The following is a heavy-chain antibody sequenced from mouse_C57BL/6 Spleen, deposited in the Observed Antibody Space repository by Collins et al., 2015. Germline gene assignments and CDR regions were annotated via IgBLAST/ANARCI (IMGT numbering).Heavy chain of an antibody. CDR2: ISSGGGST. V-gene: IGHV5-12-1*01. Sequence: EVQLVESGGGLVKPGGSLKLSCAASGFAFSSYDMSWVRQTPEKRLEWVAYISSGGGSTYYPDTVKGRFTISRDNAKNTLYLQMSSLKSEDTAMYYCARHYYGSSYYAMDYWGQGTSVTVSS. CDR1: GFAFSSYD. CDR3: ARHYYGSSYYAMDY. J-gene: IGHJ4*01. D-gene: IGHD1-1*01.